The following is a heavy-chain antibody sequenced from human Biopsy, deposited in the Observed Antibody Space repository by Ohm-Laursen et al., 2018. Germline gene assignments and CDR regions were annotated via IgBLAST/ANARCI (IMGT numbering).Heavy chain of an antibody. CDR1: SYTFTDYN. V-gene: IGHV1-2*02. J-gene: IGHJ4*02. Sequence: ASVKVSCKASSYTFTDYNIHWMQQAPGQGLEWLGYINCKTGATNYAQKFQGTATMTRDTSISTAYLALGSLRSADTAIYYCARDPLNGHKHFDYWGQGSLVTVSS. CDR3: ARDPLNGHKHFDY. CDR2: INCKTGAT. D-gene: IGHD2-8*01.